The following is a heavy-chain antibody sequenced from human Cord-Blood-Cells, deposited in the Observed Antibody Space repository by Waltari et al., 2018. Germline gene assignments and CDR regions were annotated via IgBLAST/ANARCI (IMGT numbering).Heavy chain of an antibody. V-gene: IGHV4-34*01. CDR2: IHHRGST. D-gene: IGHD3-9*01. CDR1: GGSVGGYY. J-gene: IGHJ4*02. Sequence: QVQLQQWGAGLLKQSETLSLTCAVDGGSVGGYYWSWIRQPPGKGLELIGEIHHRGSTNYNPSLKSRVTISVDTSKNQFSLTLSSVTAAYTAVYYCARRDYDILTGYDYLGQGTLVTVSS. CDR3: ARRDYDILTGYDY.